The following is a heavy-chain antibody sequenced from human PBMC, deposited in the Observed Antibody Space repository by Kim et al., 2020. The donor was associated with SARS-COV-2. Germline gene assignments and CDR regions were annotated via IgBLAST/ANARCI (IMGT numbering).Heavy chain of an antibody. J-gene: IGHJ4*02. Sequence: RGEPTTYADTEKGRFTVSSTNSKNTRDLQMSSLRAEDTAIYYCANPRQPDYWGQGTLVTVSS. V-gene: IGHV3-23*01. D-gene: IGHD6-13*01. CDR3: ANPRQPDY. CDR2: RGEPT.